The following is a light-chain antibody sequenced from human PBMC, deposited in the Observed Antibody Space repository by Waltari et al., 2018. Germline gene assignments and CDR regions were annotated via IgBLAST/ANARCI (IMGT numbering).Light chain of an antibody. V-gene: IGKV3-20*01. CDR2: DAS. Sequence: DIVLTLFHGILSLAHGVSATLSCRASHSVRRALAWYQQKPGQAPRLLIYDASNRATGIPDRFSGSASGTDFSLTISRLEPEDFAVYYCQHYLRLPVAFGQGTKVEIK. CDR1: HSVRRA. J-gene: IGKJ1*01. CDR3: QHYLRLPVA.